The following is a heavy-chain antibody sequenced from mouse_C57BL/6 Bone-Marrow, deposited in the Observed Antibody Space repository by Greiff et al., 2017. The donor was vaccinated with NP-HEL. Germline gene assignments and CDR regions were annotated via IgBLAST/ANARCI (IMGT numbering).Heavy chain of an antibody. V-gene: IGHV1-69*01. CDR3: AREDYDWFAY. Sequence: VQLQQPGAELVMPGASVKLSCKASGYTFTSYWMHWVKQRPGQGLEWIGEIDPSDSYTNYNQKFKGKSTLTEDKSSSTAYMQLSSLTSEDSAVYYCAREDYDWFAYWGQGTLVTVSA. J-gene: IGHJ3*01. D-gene: IGHD2-4*01. CDR2: IDPSDSYT. CDR1: GYTFTSYW.